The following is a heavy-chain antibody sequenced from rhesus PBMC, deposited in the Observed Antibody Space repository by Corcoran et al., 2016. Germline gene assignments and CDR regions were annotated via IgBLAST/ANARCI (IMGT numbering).Heavy chain of an antibody. CDR3: AKEADPHWYFDL. D-gene: IGHD6-19*01. J-gene: IGHJ2*01. V-gene: IGHV5-2*01. CDR2: IDTSDSDT. CDR1: GYSFTSYC. Sequence: EVQLVQSGAEVKRPGESRKISCKTSGYSFTSYCSCWVRQMPGKGLEWMGAIDTSDSDTRYSPSFQGQVTISADKSISTTYLQWSSLKASDSATYYCAKEADPHWYFDLWGPGTPITISS.